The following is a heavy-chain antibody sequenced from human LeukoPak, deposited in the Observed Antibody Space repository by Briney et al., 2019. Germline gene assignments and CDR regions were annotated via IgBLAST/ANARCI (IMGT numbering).Heavy chain of an antibody. CDR3: ARGQRSGWYDGMDV. J-gene: IGHJ6*02. Sequence: GGSLRLSCAASGFTFSSYWMSWVRQAPGKGLEWVAKIKQDGSEKYYVDSVKGRFTISRDNAKNSLYLQMNSLRGGDTAVYYCARGQRSGWYDGMDVWGQGTTVTVSS. V-gene: IGHV3-7*02. CDR2: IKQDGSEK. D-gene: IGHD6-19*01. CDR1: GFTFSSYW.